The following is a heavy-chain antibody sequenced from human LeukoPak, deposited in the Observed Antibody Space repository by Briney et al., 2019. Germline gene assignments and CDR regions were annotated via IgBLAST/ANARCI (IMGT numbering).Heavy chain of an antibody. CDR2: IYYSGST. J-gene: IGHJ4*02. V-gene: IGHV4-61*01. D-gene: IGHD3-10*01. CDR3: ARARVTMIRGERVLDY. Sequence: SETLSLTCTVSGDSVSSVSYYWSWIRQPPGKGLEWIGYIYYSGSTNYNLSFKSRVTMSIDTSKNQFSLKLSSVTAADTAMYYCARARVTMIRGERVLDYWGQGTLVTVSS. CDR1: GDSVSSVSYY.